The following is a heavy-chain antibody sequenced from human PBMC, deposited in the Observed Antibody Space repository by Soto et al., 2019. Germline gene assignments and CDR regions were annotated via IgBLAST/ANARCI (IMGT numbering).Heavy chain of an antibody. V-gene: IGHV1-46*01. CDR1: GYTFTSYY. CDR2: INPSGGST. Sequence: ASVKVSCKASGYTFTSYYMHWVRQAPGQGLEWMGIINPSGGSTSYAQKFQGRVTMTRDTSTSTVYMELSSLRSEDTAVYYCAREGARTYYDFWSGYLDYWGQGPLVTVSS. D-gene: IGHD3-3*01. CDR3: AREGARTYYDFWSGYLDY. J-gene: IGHJ4*02.